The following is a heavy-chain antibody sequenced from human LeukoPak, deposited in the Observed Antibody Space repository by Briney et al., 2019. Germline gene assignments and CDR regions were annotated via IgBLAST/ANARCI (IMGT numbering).Heavy chain of an antibody. D-gene: IGHD3-10*01. V-gene: IGHV1-24*01. CDR3: ATGDYYGSGSYYNFPLRRLVFDP. CDR1: GYTLTELS. J-gene: IGHJ5*02. Sequence: ASVKVSCKVSGYTLTELSMHWVRQAPGKGLEWMGGFDPEDGETIYAQKFQGRVTMTEDTSTDTAYMELSSLRSEDTAVYYCATGDYYGSGSYYNFPLRRLVFDPWGQGTLVTVSS. CDR2: FDPEDGET.